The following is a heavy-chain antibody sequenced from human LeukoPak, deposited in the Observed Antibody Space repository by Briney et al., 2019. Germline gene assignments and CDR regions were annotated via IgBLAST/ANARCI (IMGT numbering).Heavy chain of an antibody. V-gene: IGHV4-39*01. CDR1: GGSISSSSYY. Sequence: SETLTLTCTVSGGSISSSSYYWGWIRQPPGKGLEWIGSIYYSGSTYYNPSLKSRVTISVDTSKNQFSLKLSSVTAADTAVYYCARGRETYYDFWSGYYNGYFQHWGQGTLVTVSS. CDR2: IYYSGST. D-gene: IGHD3-3*01. J-gene: IGHJ1*01. CDR3: ARGRETYYDFWSGYYNGYFQH.